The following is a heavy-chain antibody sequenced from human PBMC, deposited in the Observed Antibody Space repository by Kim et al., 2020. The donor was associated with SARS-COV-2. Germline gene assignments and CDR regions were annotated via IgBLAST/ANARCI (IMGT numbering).Heavy chain of an antibody. CDR3: ARLPDINGWPFDY. V-gene: IGHV4-59*08. Sequence: SETLSLTCTISGASVSDDYWTWIRQPPGKGLEWIGYFSYNKRTSYNPSLKSRVSMSLDTSRNQFSLNLNSVTAADTAVYYCARLPDINGWPFDYWAQGT. CDR1: GASVSDDY. D-gene: IGHD6-19*01. CDR2: FSYNKRT. J-gene: IGHJ4*02.